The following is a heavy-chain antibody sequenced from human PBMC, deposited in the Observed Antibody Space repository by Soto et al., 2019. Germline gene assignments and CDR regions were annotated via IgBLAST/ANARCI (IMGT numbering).Heavy chain of an antibody. V-gene: IGHV1-69*01. D-gene: IGHD3-22*01. CDR3: ARANYYDSSGYPAYHFDY. J-gene: IGHJ4*02. CDR1: GGTFSSYA. CDR2: IIPIFGTA. Sequence: QVQLVQSGAEVKKPGSSVKVSCKASGGTFSSYAISWVRQAPGQGLEWMGGIIPIFGTANYAQKFQGRVTITADESTSTAYMELSSLRSEDTAVYYCARANYYDSSGYPAYHFDYWGQGTLVTVSS.